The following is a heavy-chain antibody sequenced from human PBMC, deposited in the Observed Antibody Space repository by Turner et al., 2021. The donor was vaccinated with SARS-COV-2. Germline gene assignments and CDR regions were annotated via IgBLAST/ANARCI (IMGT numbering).Heavy chain of an antibody. J-gene: IGHJ4*02. CDR3: AKGAPYGDYLRSDY. CDR2: ISYDGSDK. D-gene: IGHD4-17*01. Sequence: QVQLVESGGVVVQPGRSLRLSCAASGFTFSSYGMHWVRQAPGKGLEWVAIISYDGSDKYYADSVKGRFTISRDNSKNTLYLQINSLRAEDTAVYYCAKGAPYGDYLRSDYWGQGTLVTVSS. V-gene: IGHV3-30*18. CDR1: GFTFSSYG.